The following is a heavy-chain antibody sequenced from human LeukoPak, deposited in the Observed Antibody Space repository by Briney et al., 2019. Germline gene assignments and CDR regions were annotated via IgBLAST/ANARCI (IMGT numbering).Heavy chain of an antibody. CDR3: ARDKIVVVTAIPGYYYYMDV. J-gene: IGHJ6*03. D-gene: IGHD2-21*02. CDR2: IYTSGST. V-gene: IGHV4-61*02. CDR1: GGSISSGSYY. Sequence: SQTLSLTCTVSGGSISSGSYYWSWIRQPAGKGLEWIGRIYTSGSTNHNPSLKSRVTISVDTSKNQFSLKLSSVTAADTAVYYCARDKIVVVTAIPGYYYYMDVWGKGTTVTISS.